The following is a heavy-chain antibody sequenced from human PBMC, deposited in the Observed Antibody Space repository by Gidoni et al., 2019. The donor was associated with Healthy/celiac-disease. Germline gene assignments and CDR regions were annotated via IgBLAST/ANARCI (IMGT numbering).Heavy chain of an antibody. CDR2: IKQDGSEK. CDR1: GFTFSSYW. D-gene: IGHD3-22*01. V-gene: IGHV3-7*01. Sequence: EVQLVESGGTLVQPGGSLRLSCAASGFTFSSYWMSWVRQAPGKGLEWVANIKQDGSEKYYVDSVKGRFTISRDNAKNSLYLQMNSLRAEDTAVYYCARGTPGYYDSSGFLAWGQGTLVTVSS. CDR3: ARGTPGYYDSSGFLA. J-gene: IGHJ5*02.